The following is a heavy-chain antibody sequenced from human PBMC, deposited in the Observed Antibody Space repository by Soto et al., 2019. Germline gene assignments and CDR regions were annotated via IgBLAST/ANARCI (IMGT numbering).Heavy chain of an antibody. CDR3: ARDVDDSGGYSHWYFDL. CDR2: ISSSRSTI. D-gene: IGHD3-22*01. V-gene: IGHV3-48*02. Sequence: EVQLVESGGGLVQPGESLRLSCAASGFTFSIYSMNWVRQAPGKGLEWVSYISSSRSTIYYADSVKGRFTISRDNAKNSLYLQMNSLRDEDTAVYYCARDVDDSGGYSHWYFDLWGRGTLVTVSS. J-gene: IGHJ2*01. CDR1: GFTFSIYS.